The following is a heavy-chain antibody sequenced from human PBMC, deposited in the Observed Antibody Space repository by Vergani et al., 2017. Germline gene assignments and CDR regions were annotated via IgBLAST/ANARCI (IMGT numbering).Heavy chain of an antibody. CDR2: IYYSGST. CDR3: ARDGGSFYYYYGMDV. D-gene: IGHD1-26*01. Sequence: QVQLQESGPGLVKPSETLSLTCTVSGGSISSSSYYWGWIRQPPGKGLEWIGSIYYSGSTYYNPSLKSRVTISVDTSKNQFSLKLSSVTAADTAVYYCARDGGSFYYYYGMDVWGQGTTVTVSS. J-gene: IGHJ6*02. V-gene: IGHV4-39*07. CDR1: GGSISSSSYY.